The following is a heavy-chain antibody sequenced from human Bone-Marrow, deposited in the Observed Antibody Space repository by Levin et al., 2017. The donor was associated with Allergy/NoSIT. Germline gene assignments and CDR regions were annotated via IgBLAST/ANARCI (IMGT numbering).Heavy chain of an antibody. CDR2: ISFKGGNK. V-gene: IGHV3-30*03. Sequence: PGGSLRLSCVASGFNFTTYAFHCVRQVPGKGLEWVAVISFKGGNKKYADSVKGRFMFSRDNSKNTLYLQMDGLRPDDTAVYYFARRPLGGGLDVWGQGTTVVVSS. CDR1: GFNFTTYA. J-gene: IGHJ6*02. D-gene: IGHD3-16*01. CDR3: ARRPLGGGLDV.